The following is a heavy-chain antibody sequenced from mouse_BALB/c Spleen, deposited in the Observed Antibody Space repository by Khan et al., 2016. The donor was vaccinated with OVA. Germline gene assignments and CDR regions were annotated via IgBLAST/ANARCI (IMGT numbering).Heavy chain of an antibody. J-gene: IGHJ3*01. Sequence: EVKVEESGGDLVKPGGSLKLSCAASGFTFSTYGMSWVRQTPDKRLEWVATISSGGSYTYYVDSVKGRFTISRDNAKNTLYLQISSLKSEDTAMYYCARLAYYYNSEGFAYWGQGTLVTVSA. CDR2: ISSGGSYT. D-gene: IGHD1-1*02. CDR3: ARLAYYYNSEGFAY. CDR1: GFTFSTYG. V-gene: IGHV5-6*02.